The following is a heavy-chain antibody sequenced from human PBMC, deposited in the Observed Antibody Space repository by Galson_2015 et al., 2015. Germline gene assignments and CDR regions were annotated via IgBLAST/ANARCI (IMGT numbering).Heavy chain of an antibody. J-gene: IGHJ4*02. D-gene: IGHD3-16*01. V-gene: IGHV3-48*03. CDR2: ISASGNTI. CDR3: AREPYLDY. CDR1: GFTFSSYE. Sequence: SLRLSCAASGFTFSSYEMNWVRQAPGKGLEWVSYISASGNTIYYTDSVKGRFTISRDNAKNSLYLQMNSLRADDTAVYYCAREPYLDYWGQGTLVTVSS.